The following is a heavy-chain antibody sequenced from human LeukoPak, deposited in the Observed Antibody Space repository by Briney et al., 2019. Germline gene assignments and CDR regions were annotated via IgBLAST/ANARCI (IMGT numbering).Heavy chain of an antibody. CDR1: GFTLCSNY. CDR2: IYSGGST. Sequence: GGSLRLSCAASGFTLCSNYMSWVRQAPGKGLEWVSVIYSGGSTYYADSVKGRLTISRDNSKNTLYLQMNNLRAEDTAVYYCAREAPGAKIDYWGQGTLVTVSS. D-gene: IGHD1-26*01. J-gene: IGHJ4*02. CDR3: AREAPGAKIDY. V-gene: IGHV3-53*01.